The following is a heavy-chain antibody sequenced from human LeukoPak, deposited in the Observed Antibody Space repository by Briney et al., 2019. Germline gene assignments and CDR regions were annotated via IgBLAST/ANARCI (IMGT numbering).Heavy chain of an antibody. CDR1: GFTVSSNY. CDR3: ARVPTGGYYFDY. CDR2: IYSGGST. V-gene: IGHV3-66*01. J-gene: IGHJ4*02. D-gene: IGHD1-1*01. Sequence: PGGSLRLSCVASGFTVSSNYMSWVRQASGKGLEWVSVIYSGGSTYYADSVKGRFTISRDNSKNTLYLQINSLRAEDTAVYYCARVPTGGYYFDYWGQGTLVTVSS.